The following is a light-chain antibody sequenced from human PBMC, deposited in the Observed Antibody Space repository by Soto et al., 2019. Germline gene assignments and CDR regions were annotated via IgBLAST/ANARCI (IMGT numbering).Light chain of an antibody. V-gene: IGLV1-51*01. J-gene: IGLJ2*01. CDR3: ATWDYSLTGEV. CDR2: DNN. CDR1: SFNIGNNY. Sequence: QSVLTQPPSVSAAPGQKVTISCSGSSFNIGNNYVSWYQQLPGTAPKLLIYDNNKRPSGIPDRFSGSKSGTSGTLDITGLQTGDEADYYCATWDYSLTGEVFGGGTKLTVL.